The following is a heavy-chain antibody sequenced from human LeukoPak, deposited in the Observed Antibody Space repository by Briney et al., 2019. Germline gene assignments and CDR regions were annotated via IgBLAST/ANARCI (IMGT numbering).Heavy chain of an antibody. J-gene: IGHJ4*02. CDR2: ISDSGGST. Sequence: GGSLRLSCAVSGITLSNYGVSWVRQAPGKGLEWVAGISDSGGSTKYADSVKGRFTISRDNPKNTLFLQMNSLRAEDTAVYFCAKRGVAIRVVLVGFHKEAYYFESWGQGALVTVSS. D-gene: IGHD3/OR15-3a*01. CDR1: GITLSNYG. V-gene: IGHV3-23*01. CDR3: AKRGVAIRVVLVGFHKEAYYFES.